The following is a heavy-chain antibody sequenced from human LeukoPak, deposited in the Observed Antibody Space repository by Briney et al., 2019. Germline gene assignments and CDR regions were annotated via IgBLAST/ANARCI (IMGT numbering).Heavy chain of an antibody. Sequence: GESLKISCKGSGYSFTSYWIGWVRQMPGKGLEWMGIIYPGDSDTRYSPSFQGQVTISADKSISTAYLQWSSLKASDTAMYYCARELGYCSSTSCPARPGDYYYGMDVWGQGTTVTVSS. CDR2: IYPGDSDT. V-gene: IGHV5-51*01. CDR3: ARELGYCSSTSCPARPGDYYYGMDV. J-gene: IGHJ6*02. CDR1: GYSFTSYW. D-gene: IGHD2-2*01.